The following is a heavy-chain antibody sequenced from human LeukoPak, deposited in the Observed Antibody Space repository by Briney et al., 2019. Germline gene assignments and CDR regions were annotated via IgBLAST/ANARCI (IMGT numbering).Heavy chain of an antibody. CDR1: GFTFSSYG. CDR2: IWYGGSNK. CDR3: AVRYGDYSDQAVDY. V-gene: IGHV3-33*08. D-gene: IGHD4-17*01. Sequence: GGSLRLSCAASGFTFSSYGMHWVRQAPGKGLEWVAVIWYGGSNKYYADSVKGRFTISRDNSKNTLYLQMNSLRAEDTAVYYCAVRYGDYSDQAVDYWGQGTLVTVSS. J-gene: IGHJ4*02.